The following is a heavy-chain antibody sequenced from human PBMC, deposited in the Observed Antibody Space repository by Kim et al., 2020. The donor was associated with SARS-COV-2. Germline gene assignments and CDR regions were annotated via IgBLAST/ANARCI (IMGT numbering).Heavy chain of an antibody. J-gene: IGHJ6*02. CDR3: ARGGHGTGARPPDGMDV. V-gene: IGHV3-53*01. Sequence: VKCRFTISRDNSKNTLYLQMNSLRAGDTAVYYCARGGHGTGARPPDGMDVWGQGTTVTVSS. D-gene: IGHD1-1*01.